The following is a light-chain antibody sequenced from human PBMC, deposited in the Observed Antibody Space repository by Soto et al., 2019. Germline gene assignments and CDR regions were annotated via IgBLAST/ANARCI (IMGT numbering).Light chain of an antibody. CDR2: GNH. CDR1: SSNIGSNT. Sequence: QSVLIQASSMSGTPGQRVTISCSGSSSNIGSNTVNWYQQVPGTAPKLLIYGNHERPSGVPDRFSGSKSGTSASLAISGLQSEDEADYYCCLYAVTFYVFGTGTKLTVL. J-gene: IGLJ1*01. V-gene: IGLV1-44*01. CDR3: CLYAVTFYV.